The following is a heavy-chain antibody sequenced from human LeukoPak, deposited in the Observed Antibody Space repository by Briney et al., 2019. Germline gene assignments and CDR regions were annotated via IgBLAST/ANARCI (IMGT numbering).Heavy chain of an antibody. Sequence: SETLSLTCTVSGGSISSYYWSWIRQPPGKGLEWIGYIYYRGSTNYNPSLKSRATISDTSKNQFSLKLSSVTAADTAAYYCARGPDYGDYVFDYWGQGTLVTVSS. V-gene: IGHV4-59*12. CDR2: IYYRGST. D-gene: IGHD4-17*01. CDR1: GGSISSYY. CDR3: ARGPDYGDYVFDY. J-gene: IGHJ4*02.